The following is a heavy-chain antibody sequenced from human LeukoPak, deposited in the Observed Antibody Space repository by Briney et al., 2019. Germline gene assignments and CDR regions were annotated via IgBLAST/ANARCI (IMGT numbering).Heavy chain of an antibody. CDR1: GFTFSSYR. V-gene: IGHV3-7*01. CDR3: ARSPLYCSGGICYWFDP. Sequence: GGSLRLSCAASGFTFSSYRMSWVRQAPGKGLEWVANIKQDGSEKYYVDSVKGRFTISRDNAKNSLYLQMNSLRAEDTAVYYCARSPLYCSGGICYWFDPWGQGTLVTVSS. D-gene: IGHD2-15*01. J-gene: IGHJ5*02. CDR2: IKQDGSEK.